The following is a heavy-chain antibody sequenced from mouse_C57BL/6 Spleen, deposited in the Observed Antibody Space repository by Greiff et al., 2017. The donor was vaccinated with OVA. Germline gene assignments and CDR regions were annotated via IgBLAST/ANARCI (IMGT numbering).Heavy chain of an antibody. CDR2: ISNGGGST. CDR1: GFTFSDYY. J-gene: IGHJ1*03. V-gene: IGHV5-12*01. CDR3: ARMAAGYYYGSSYWYFDV. D-gene: IGHD1-1*01. Sequence: EVKLMESGGGLVQPGGSLKLSCAASGFTFSDYYMYWVRQTPEKRLEWVAYISNGGGSTYYPDTVKGRFTISRDNAKNTLYLQMSRLKSEDTAMYYCARMAAGYYYGSSYWYFDVWGTGTTVTVSS.